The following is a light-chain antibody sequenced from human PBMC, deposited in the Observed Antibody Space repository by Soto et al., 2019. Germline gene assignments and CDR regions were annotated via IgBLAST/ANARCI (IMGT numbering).Light chain of an antibody. Sequence: SVLTQPPSVSGAPGRRVTSSGTGNNSNLGAGYDVHWYQQLPGAAPKLVIFGNRNRPSGVPERFSGSKSGTSASLAITGLQAEDEADYYCQAYDYSLTAFVFGGGTQLTV. J-gene: IGLJ3*02. CDR2: GNR. V-gene: IGLV1-40*01. CDR3: QAYDYSLTAFV. CDR1: NSNLGAGYD.